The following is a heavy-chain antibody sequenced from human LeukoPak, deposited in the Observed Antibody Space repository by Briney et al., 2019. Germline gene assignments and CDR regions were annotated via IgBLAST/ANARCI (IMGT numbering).Heavy chain of an antibody. CDR2: INHSGST. CDR3: AIRKYYDILTGYRKIPTSGFDP. Sequence: GPLRLSCAASGFTFSSYAMSWVRQPPGKTLEWIGEINHSGSTNYNPSLKSRVTISVDTSKNQFSLKLSSVTAADTAVYYCAIRKYYDILTGYRKIPTSGFDPWGQGTLVTVSS. CDR1: GFTFSSYA. D-gene: IGHD3-9*01. V-gene: IGHV4-34*08. J-gene: IGHJ5*02.